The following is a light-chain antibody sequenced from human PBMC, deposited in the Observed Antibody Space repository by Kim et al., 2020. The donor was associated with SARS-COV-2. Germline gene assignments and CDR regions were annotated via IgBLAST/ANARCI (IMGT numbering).Light chain of an antibody. CDR3: NSRDSSGNHLWV. V-gene: IGLV3-19*01. J-gene: IGLJ3*02. CDR1: SLRSYY. Sequence: SSELTQDPAVSVALGQTVRITCQGDSLRSYYASWYQQKPGQAPVLVIYGKNNRPSGIPDRFSGSSSGNTASLTITGAQAEDEADYYCNSRDSSGNHLWV. CDR2: GKN.